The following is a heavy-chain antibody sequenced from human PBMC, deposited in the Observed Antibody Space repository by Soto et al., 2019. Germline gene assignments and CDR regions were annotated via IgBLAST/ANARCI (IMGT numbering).Heavy chain of an antibody. V-gene: IGHV1-18*04. CDR3: ARGRGYSGYDSYYYYGMDV. J-gene: IGHJ6*02. D-gene: IGHD5-12*01. CDR1: GYTFSNYG. CDR2: ISTYNGDT. Sequence: QVHLVQSGAEVKKPGASVKVSCKASGYTFSNYGIAWVRQAPGQGLEWMGWISTYNGDTHYAQGLQGRVTMTKDTSTSTAYLELRSLRSDDTAVYFCARGRGYSGYDSYYYYGMDVWGQGTTVTVSS.